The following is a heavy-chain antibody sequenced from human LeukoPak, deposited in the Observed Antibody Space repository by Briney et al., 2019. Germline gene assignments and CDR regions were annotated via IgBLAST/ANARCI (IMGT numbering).Heavy chain of an antibody. J-gene: IGHJ6*03. CDR3: AKVSNQRFYYYYMDV. CDR2: ISGSGGST. Sequence: PGGSLRLSCAASGFTFSSYAMSWVRQAPGKGLEWVSAISGSGGSTYYADSVKGRFTISRDNSKNTLYLQMNSLRAEDTAVYYCAKVSNQRFYYYYMDVWGKGTTVTVSS. D-gene: IGHD1-14*01. CDR1: GFTFSSYA. V-gene: IGHV3-23*01.